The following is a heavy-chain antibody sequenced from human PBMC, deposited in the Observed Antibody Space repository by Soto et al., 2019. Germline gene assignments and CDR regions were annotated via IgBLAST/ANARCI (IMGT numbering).Heavy chain of an antibody. CDR2: ISGSGGST. J-gene: IGHJ4*02. Sequence: EVQLLESGGGWVQPGGSLRLSCAASGFTFSSYAMSWVRQAPGKGLEWVSAISGSGGSTYYADSVKGRFTISRDNSKNTLYLQMNSLRAEDTAVYYCAKALNYYDSSGYYYDWGQGTLVTVSS. V-gene: IGHV3-23*01. D-gene: IGHD3-22*01. CDR1: GFTFSSYA. CDR3: AKALNYYDSSGYYYD.